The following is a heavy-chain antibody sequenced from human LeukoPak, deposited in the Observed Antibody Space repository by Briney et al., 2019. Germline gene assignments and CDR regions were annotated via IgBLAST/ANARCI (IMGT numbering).Heavy chain of an antibody. V-gene: IGHV3-48*03. CDR3: VRSFGFDP. CDR2: ISSSGTTI. J-gene: IGHJ5*02. Sequence: PGGSLRLSCAASGFPFSTYEMNWVRQAPGKGLEWISYISSSGTTIFYADSVKGRFTISRDNAKNSLFLQMDSLRVEDSASYYCVRSFGFDPWGQGTLVTVSS. CDR1: GFPFSTYE.